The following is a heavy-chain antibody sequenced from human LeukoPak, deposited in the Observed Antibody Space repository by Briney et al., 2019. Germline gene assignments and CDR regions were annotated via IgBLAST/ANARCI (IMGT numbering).Heavy chain of an antibody. J-gene: IGHJ5*02. CDR3: AKAHSTVIMYNWFDP. CDR1: GFTFSSYA. CDR2: ISGSGGST. V-gene: IGHV3-23*01. D-gene: IGHD4-17*01. Sequence: GGSLRLSCAASGFTFSSYAMSWFRQAPGKGLEWVSAISGSGGSTYYADSVKGRFTISRDNSKNTLYLQMNSLRAEDTAVYYCAKAHSTVIMYNWFDPWGQGTLVTVSS.